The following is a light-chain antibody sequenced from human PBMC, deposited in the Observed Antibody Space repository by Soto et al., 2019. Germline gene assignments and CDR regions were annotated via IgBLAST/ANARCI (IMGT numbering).Light chain of an antibody. J-gene: IGKJ4*01. CDR2: DAS. V-gene: IGKV3-11*01. CDR3: HQRSNWPLT. CDR1: QSVFSS. Sequence: EIVLTQSPVTLSLSPGERATLSCRASQSVFSSLACYQQKPGQAPRLLIYDASTRATAIPARFRGSGSGTDFTLTISSLEPEDFAVYYCHQRSNWPLTFGGGTKVEVK.